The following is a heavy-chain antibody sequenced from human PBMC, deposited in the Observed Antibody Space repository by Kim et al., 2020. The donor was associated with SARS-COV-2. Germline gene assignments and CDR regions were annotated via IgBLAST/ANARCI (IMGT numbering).Heavy chain of an antibody. CDR3: AKGSGSGTYFDY. D-gene: IGHD3-10*01. Sequence: GGSLRLSCAASGFTFSTYAMSWVRQAPGKGLEWVSLISGSGVITYYADSVKGRFTISRDNSKNTLYLQMNSLRAEGTAIYYCAKGSGSGTYFDYWGQGTLVTVSS. CDR1: GFTFSTYA. J-gene: IGHJ4*02. CDR2: ISGSGVIT. V-gene: IGHV3-23*01.